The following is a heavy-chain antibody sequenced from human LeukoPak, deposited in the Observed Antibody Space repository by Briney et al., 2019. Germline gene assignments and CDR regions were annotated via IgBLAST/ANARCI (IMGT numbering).Heavy chain of an antibody. CDR3: ARGDYDSGHFFDY. CDR2: IIPIFGTA. Sequence: SVKVSCKASGGTFISYAISWVRQAPGQGLEWMGGIIPIFGTANYAQKFQGRVTITADESTSTAYMELSSLRSEDTAVYYCARGDYDSGHFFDYWGREPWSPSPQ. J-gene: IGHJ4*02. D-gene: IGHD3-16*01. V-gene: IGHV1-69*13. CDR1: GGTFISYA.